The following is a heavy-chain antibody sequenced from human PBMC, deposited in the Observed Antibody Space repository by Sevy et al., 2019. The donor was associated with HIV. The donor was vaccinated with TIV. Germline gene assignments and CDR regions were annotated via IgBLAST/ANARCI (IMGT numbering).Heavy chain of an antibody. V-gene: IGHV1-69*05. CDR3: SSSGGDFWSDHYYYYMDV. D-gene: IGHD3-3*01. CDR1: GGTFSSYA. CDR2: IIPIFGTA. J-gene: IGHJ6*03. Sequence: ASVKVSCKASGGTFSSYAISWVRQAPGQGLEWMGGIIPIFGTANYAQKFQGRVTITTDESTGTAYMELSSLGSEDTAVYYCSSSGGDFWSDHYYYYMDVWGKGTTVTVSS.